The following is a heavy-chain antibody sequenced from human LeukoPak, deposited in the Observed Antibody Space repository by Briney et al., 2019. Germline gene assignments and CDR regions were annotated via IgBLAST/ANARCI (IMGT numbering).Heavy chain of an antibody. J-gene: IGHJ4*02. CDR3: ARAHGGGSYYESDY. Sequence: SKTLSLTCTVSGGSISSYYWSWIRQPPGKGLEWIGYIYTSGSTNYNPSLKSRVTISVDTSKNQFSLKLSSVTAADTAVYYCARAHGGGSYYESDYWGQGTLVTVSS. CDR1: GGSISSYY. CDR2: IYTSGST. D-gene: IGHD1-26*01. V-gene: IGHV4-4*09.